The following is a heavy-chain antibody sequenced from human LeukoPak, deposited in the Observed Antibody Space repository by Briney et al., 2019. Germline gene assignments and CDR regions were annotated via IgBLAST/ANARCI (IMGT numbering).Heavy chain of an antibody. Sequence: PGGSLRLSCAASGFTFSSYSMNWVRQAPGKGLEWVSYISSSSSTIYYADSVKGRFTISRDNSKNTLFLQMNSLRAEDTALYYCARSGVQSGYCSSINCYTGFWGQGTLVTVSS. CDR2: ISSSSSTI. CDR1: GFTFSSYS. CDR3: ARSGVQSGYCSSINCYTGF. D-gene: IGHD2-2*02. J-gene: IGHJ4*02. V-gene: IGHV3-48*01.